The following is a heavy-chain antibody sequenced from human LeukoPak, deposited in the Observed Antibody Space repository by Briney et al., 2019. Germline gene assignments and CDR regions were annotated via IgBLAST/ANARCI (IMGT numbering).Heavy chain of an antibody. CDR2: IIPIFGTA. D-gene: IGHD4-17*01. CDR1: GGTFSRRA. CDR3: ARDDYGDYRYYYYMDV. J-gene: IGHJ6*03. Sequence: SVKVSCKASGGTFSRRAISWVRQAPGQGLEWMGGIIPIFGTANYAQKFQGRVTITTDESTSTAYMELSSLRSEDTAVYYCARDDYGDYRYYYYMDVWGKGTTVTVSS. V-gene: IGHV1-69*05.